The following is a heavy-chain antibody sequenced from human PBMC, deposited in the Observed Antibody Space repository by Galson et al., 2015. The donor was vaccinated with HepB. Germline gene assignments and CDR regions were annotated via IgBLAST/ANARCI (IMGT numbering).Heavy chain of an antibody. V-gene: IGHV1-69*04. D-gene: IGHD3-10*01. CDR3: ARDGITMVRGTYQDY. Sequence: SVKVSCKASGGTFSSYSITWVRQAPGQGLEWMGRIIPMLGITNYAQKFQDRVTITADKSTSTAYMELSSLRSEDTAVYYCARDGITMVRGTYQDYWGQGTLVTVSS. J-gene: IGHJ4*02. CDR1: GGTFSSYS. CDR2: IIPMLGIT.